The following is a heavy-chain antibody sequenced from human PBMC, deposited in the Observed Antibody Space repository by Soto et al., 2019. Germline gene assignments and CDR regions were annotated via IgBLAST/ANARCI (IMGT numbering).Heavy chain of an antibody. J-gene: IGHJ4*02. Sequence: ASVKVSCKASGGTFSSYAISWVRQAPGQGLEWMGGIIPIFGTANYAQKFQGRVTITADESTSTAYMELSSLRSEDTAVYYCARAGGPDTAMVKDYFDYWGQGTLVTVSS. D-gene: IGHD5-18*01. V-gene: IGHV1-69*13. CDR1: GGTFSSYA. CDR2: IIPIFGTA. CDR3: ARAGGPDTAMVKDYFDY.